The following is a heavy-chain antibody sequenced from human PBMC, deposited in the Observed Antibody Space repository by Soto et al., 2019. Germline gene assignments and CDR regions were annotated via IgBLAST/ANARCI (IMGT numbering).Heavy chain of an antibody. J-gene: IGHJ4*02. V-gene: IGHV1-2*02. D-gene: IGHD5-12*01. CDR1: GYTFTGHY. Sequence: QVQLVQSGAEVKNSGASVKVSCRASGYTFTGHYIHWVRQAPGQGPEWMGEISPSSGGTKYAQKFQGSVTMTRDTSISTVYMELSNLSPDDTAVYYCGRGRSGEIVVFYWGQGSLVTVYS. CDR3: GRGRSGEIVVFY. CDR2: ISPSSGGT.